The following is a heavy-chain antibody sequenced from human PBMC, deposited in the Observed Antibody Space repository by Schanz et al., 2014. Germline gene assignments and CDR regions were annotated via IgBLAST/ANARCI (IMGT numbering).Heavy chain of an antibody. D-gene: IGHD6-19*01. Sequence: QVQLVESGGGVVQPGGSLRLSCVASGFSFSGFAVHWVRQAPGKGLEWVSIVSHDGFTKHYADSVRGRFTISRDNSRNTVYLQMNNVGVDDTATYYCVKTDAGWRFDYWGQGTLVIVSS. CDR1: GFSFSGFA. J-gene: IGHJ4*02. V-gene: IGHV3-30*04. CDR2: VSHDGFTK. CDR3: VKTDAGWRFDY.